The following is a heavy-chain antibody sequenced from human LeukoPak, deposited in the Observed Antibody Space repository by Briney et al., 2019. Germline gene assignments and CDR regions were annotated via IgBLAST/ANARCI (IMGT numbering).Heavy chain of an antibody. V-gene: IGHV4-4*07. D-gene: IGHD3-10*01. J-gene: IGHJ5*02. Sequence: SETLSLTCTVSGGSISSYYWSWIRQPAGKGLEWIGRIYTSGDTNYNPSLKSRVTISVDTSNNQFSLKLTSVTAADTAVYYCARLFYGSGIAIFNWFDPWGQGTLVTVSS. CDR2: IYTSGDT. CDR1: GGSISSYY. CDR3: ARLFYGSGIAIFNWFDP.